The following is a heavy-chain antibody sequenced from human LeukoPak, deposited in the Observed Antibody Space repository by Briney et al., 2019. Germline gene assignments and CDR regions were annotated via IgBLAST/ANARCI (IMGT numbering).Heavy chain of an antibody. V-gene: IGHV3-11*04. CDR2: MSSSGSTI. CDR1: GFTFNDYY. Sequence: GGSVRLSCAASGFTFNDYYMSWIRQAPGKGLEWVSYMSSSGSTIYYADSVKGRFTISRDNAKNSLYLQMNSLRAEDTAVYYCARGGTNAAIAVYYYYGMDVWGQGTTVTVSS. J-gene: IGHJ6*02. D-gene: IGHD6-19*01. CDR3: ARGGTNAAIAVYYYYGMDV.